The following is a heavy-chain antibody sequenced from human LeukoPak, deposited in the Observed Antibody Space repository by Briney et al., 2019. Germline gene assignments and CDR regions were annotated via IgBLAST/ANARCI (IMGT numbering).Heavy chain of an antibody. Sequence: PSETLSLTCTVSGGSISSYYWSWIRQPPGKGLEWIGYIYYSGSTNYNPSLKSRVTISVDTSKNQFSLKLSSVTAADTAVYYCARGIEGRYYYYYMDVWGKGTTVTISS. D-gene: IGHD1-26*01. J-gene: IGHJ6*03. CDR3: ARGIEGRYYYYYMDV. CDR2: IYYSGST. CDR1: GGSISSYY. V-gene: IGHV4-59*01.